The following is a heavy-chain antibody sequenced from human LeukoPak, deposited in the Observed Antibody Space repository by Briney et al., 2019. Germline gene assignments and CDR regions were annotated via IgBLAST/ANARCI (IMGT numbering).Heavy chain of an antibody. V-gene: IGHV1-69*05. CDR2: IIPIFGTA. Sequence: SLSVSCKASGGTFSSYAISWVPQAPGQGLECMGGIIPIFGTANYAQTFQGRVTIPTAESTSTAYIDRSSLRSQDTPVYFWASHYYGAGGYGVEKWFDPWGQGTLVTVSS. CDR1: GGTFSSYA. J-gene: IGHJ5*02. CDR3: ASHYYGAGGYGVEKWFDP. D-gene: IGHD3-10*01.